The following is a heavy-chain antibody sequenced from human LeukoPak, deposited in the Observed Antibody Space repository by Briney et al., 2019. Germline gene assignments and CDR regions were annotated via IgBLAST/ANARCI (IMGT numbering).Heavy chain of an antibody. CDR2: ISDDGSNK. Sequence: GGSLRLSCAASGFSFRTYAMHWVRQAPGKGLEWVAVISDDGSNKYYADSVKGRFTISRDNSKNTLSLQMNNLRREDTAVHYCARGLSGSYYYYMDVWGKGTTVTASS. D-gene: IGHD3-10*01. CDR1: GFSFRTYA. J-gene: IGHJ6*03. V-gene: IGHV3-30*01. CDR3: ARGLSGSYYYYMDV.